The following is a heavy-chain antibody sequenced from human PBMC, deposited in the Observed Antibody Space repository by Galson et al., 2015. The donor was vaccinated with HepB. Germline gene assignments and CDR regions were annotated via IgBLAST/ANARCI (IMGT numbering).Heavy chain of an antibody. CDR3: AKGTMIVVVIPFDY. V-gene: IGHV3-23*01. J-gene: IGHJ4*02. CDR1: GFTFSSYA. D-gene: IGHD3-22*01. Sequence: SLRLSCAASGFTFSSYAMSWVRQAPGKGLEWVSAMSGSGGSTYYADSVKGRFTISRDNSKNTLYLQMNSLRAEDTAVYYCAKGTMIVVVIPFDYWGQGTLVTVSS. CDR2: MSGSGGST.